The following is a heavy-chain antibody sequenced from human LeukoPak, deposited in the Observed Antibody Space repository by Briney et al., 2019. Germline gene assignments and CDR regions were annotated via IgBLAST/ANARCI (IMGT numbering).Heavy chain of an antibody. CDR1: GFTFSSFG. CDR3: AKGYYYGSGSYYGPFDY. CDR2: ISYDGSNK. V-gene: IGHV3-30*18. D-gene: IGHD3-10*01. Sequence: GGSLRLSCAASGFTFSSFGMHWVRQAPGKGPEWVAVISYDGSNKYYADSVKGQFTISRDNSKNTLYLQMNSLRAEDTAVYYCAKGYYYGSGSYYGPFDYWGQGTLVTVSS. J-gene: IGHJ4*02.